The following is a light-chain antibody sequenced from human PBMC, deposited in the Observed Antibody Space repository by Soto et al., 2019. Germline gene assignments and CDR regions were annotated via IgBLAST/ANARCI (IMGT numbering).Light chain of an antibody. V-gene: IGKV3-20*01. CDR3: QQYGRSPRT. J-gene: IGKJ2*02. CDR2: DAS. CDR1: QSVSSSY. Sequence: EIVLTQSPGTLSLSPRERATLSCRASQSVSSSYLAWYQQKPGQAPRLLMSDASTRATGIPDRFSGSGSGTDFTLTINRLEPEDFAVYYCQQYGRSPRTFGQGTKLEIK.